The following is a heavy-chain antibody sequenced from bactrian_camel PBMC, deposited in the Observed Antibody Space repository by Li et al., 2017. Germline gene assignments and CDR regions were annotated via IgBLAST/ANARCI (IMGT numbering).Heavy chain of an antibody. CDR2: ISTTGRST. CDR1: GYTFYNYC. V-gene: IGHV3S60*01. D-gene: IGHD2*01. Sequence: HVQLVESGGGSVQTGGSLRLSCAASGYTFYNYCVGWFRQAPGKEREGVAFISTTGRSTYYADSVKGRFTISRDNAKNTLYLQMGSLKPEDTAMYYCAARGPYCYT.